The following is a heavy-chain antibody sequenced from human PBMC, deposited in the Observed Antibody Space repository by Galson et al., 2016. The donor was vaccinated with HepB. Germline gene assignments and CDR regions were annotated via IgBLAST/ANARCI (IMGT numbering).Heavy chain of an antibody. CDR1: GGSISSGGYY. CDR2: IYYSGST. J-gene: IGHJ6*03. CDR3: ARLIAVAPAAIYYMDV. D-gene: IGHD2-2*01. Sequence: TLSLTCTVSGGSISSGGYYWSWIRQHPGKGLEWIGYIYYSGSTHYNPSLKSRVIISVDTSRNQFSLKLSSVTAADTAVYYCARLIAVAPAAIYYMDVWGKGTTVTVSS. V-gene: IGHV4-31*03.